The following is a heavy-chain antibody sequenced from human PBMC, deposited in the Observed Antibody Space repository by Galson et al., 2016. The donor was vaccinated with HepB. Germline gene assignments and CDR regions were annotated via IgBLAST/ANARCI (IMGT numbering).Heavy chain of an antibody. CDR1: GGTFSSYG. V-gene: IGHV1-69*13. D-gene: IGHD5-12*01. J-gene: IGHJ6*02. Sequence: VQVSCKAFGGTFSSYGFSWVRQAPRQGLEWMGGIIPVFGTANYAQKFQGRVTITADESTNTAYMELSSLSSEDTAVYYCARGGYEHFYFYFGMDVWGQGTTVSVSS. CDR2: IIPVFGTA. CDR3: ARGGYEHFYFYFGMDV.